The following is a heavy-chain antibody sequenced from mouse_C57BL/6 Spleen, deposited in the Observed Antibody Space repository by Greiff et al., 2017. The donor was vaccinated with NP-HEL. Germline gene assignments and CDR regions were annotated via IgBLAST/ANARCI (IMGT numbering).Heavy chain of an antibody. CDR2: IYPGSGST. D-gene: IGHD1-1*01. J-gene: IGHJ1*03. CDR1: GYTFTSYW. CDR3: ARSAPPYYYGSSYGYFDV. V-gene: IGHV1-55*01. Sequence: QVQLQQPGAELVKPGASVKLSCKASGYTFTSYWITWVKQRPGQGLEWIGDIYPGSGSTNYNEKFKSKATLTVDTSSSTAYMQLSSLTSEDSAVYYCARSAPPYYYGSSYGYFDVWGTGTTVTVSS.